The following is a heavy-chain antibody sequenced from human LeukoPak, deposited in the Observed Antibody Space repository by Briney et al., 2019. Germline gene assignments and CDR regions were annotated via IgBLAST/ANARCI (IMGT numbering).Heavy chain of an antibody. CDR2: IRYDGSNK. V-gene: IGHV3-30*02. J-gene: IGHJ5*02. D-gene: IGHD6-19*01. CDR3: AKDLFSGWAGEDWFDP. CDR1: GFTFSSYG. Sequence: HPGGSLRLSCAASGFTFSSYGMHWVRQAPGKGLEWVAFIRYDGSNKYYADSVKGRFTISRDNSKNTLYLQMNSLRAEDTAVYYCAKDLFSGWAGEDWFDPWGQGTLVTVSS.